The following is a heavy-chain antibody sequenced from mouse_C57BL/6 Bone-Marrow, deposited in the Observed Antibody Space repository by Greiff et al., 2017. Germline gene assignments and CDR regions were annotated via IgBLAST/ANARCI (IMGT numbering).Heavy chain of an antibody. D-gene: IGHD2-4*01. CDR3: ARIYDDYDGGVRYAMNY. J-gene: IGHJ4*01. Sequence: EVMLVESEGGLVQPGSSMKLSCTASGFTFSDYYMAWVRQVPEQGLEWVANINYDGSSTYYLDSLKSRSIFSSDNAKNILYLQMSRLKSEDTATYYCARIYDDYDGGVRYAMNYWGQGTSVTVSA. CDR1: GFTFSDYY. V-gene: IGHV5-16*01. CDR2: INYDGSST.